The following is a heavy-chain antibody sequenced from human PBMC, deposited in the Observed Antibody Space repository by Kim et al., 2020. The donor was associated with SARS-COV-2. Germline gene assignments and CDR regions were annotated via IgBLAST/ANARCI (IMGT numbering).Heavy chain of an antibody. CDR3: TTDRYYYDSSGYYWAEIQH. J-gene: IGHJ1*01. D-gene: IGHD3-22*01. CDR1: GFTFSNAW. CDR2: IKSKTDGGTT. Sequence: GGSLRLSCAASGFTFSNAWMSWVRQAPGKGLEWVGRIKSKTDGGTTDYAAPVKGRFTISRDDSKNTLYLQMNSLKTEDTAVYYCTTDRYYYDSSGYYWAEIQHWGQGTLVTVSS. V-gene: IGHV3-15*01.